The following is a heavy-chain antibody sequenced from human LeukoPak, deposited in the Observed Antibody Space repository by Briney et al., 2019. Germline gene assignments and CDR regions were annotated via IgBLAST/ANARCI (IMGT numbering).Heavy chain of an antibody. J-gene: IGHJ4*02. CDR1: GGSISGSSYY. D-gene: IGHD6-13*01. Sequence: PSETLSLTCTVSGGSISGSSYYWGWIRQPPGKGLEWIGSIYYSGSTYYNPSLKSRVTISVDTSKNQFSLKLSSVTAADTAVYYCARHTRIAAASDYWGQGTLVTVSS. V-gene: IGHV4-39*01. CDR3: ARHTRIAAASDY. CDR2: IYYSGST.